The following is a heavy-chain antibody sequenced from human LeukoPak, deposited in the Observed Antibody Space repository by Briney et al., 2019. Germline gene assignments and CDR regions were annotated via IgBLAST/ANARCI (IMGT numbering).Heavy chain of an antibody. D-gene: IGHD2-2*01. J-gene: IGHJ6*03. CDR1: GGSFSGYY. CDR3: ARNIVVVPAARTYYYYYYMDV. Sequence: SETLSLTCAVYGGSFSGYYWSWIRQPPGKGLEWIGEINHSGSTNYNPSLKSRVTISVDTSKNQFSLKLSSVTAADTAVYYCARNIVVVPAARTYYYYYYMDVWGKGTTVTISS. V-gene: IGHV4-34*01. CDR2: INHSGST.